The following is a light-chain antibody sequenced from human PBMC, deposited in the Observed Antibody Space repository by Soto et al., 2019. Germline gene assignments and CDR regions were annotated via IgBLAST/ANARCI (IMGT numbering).Light chain of an antibody. J-gene: IGKJ1*01. CDR3: QQYGDRPRT. V-gene: IGKV3-15*01. CDR2: DAS. CDR1: QDIGSA. Sequence: EVVLTQSPATLSVSPGDRATLSCRASQDIGSAVAWYHQRSGQAPRLLIFDASIRVPTTPARFSGSVSGTEFTLTISSLESEDFAVYFCQQYGDRPRTLGQGIKVDIK.